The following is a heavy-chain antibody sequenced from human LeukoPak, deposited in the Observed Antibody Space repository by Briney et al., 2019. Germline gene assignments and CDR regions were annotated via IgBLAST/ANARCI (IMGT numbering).Heavy chain of an antibody. CDR1: GFTFHNFT. J-gene: IGHJ4*02. CDR2: ISNDERNK. D-gene: IGHD5-24*01. Sequence: PGGSLRLSCVASGFTFHNFTMHWVRQAPSKGLEWVAVISNDERNKYYTDSVKGRFTISRDNSKNTVYLQMNSLRTEDTAVYYCARPSPPGDGYNPCDYWGPGALVIVSS. CDR3: ARPSPPGDGYNPCDY. V-gene: IGHV3-30*04.